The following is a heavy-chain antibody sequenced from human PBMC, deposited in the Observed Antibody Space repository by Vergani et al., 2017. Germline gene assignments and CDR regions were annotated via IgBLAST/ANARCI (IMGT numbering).Heavy chain of an antibody. CDR2: IKQDGGEK. V-gene: IGHV3-7*01. CDR1: GFTFSSYW. J-gene: IGHJ6*03. CDR3: ATDPAGCSSTSCYYYYYYYMDV. Sequence: EVQLLESGGGLVQPGGSLRLSCAASGFTFSSYWMSWVRQAPGKGLEWVANIKQDGGEKYYVDSVKGRFTISRDNAKNSLFLQMNSLRDEDTAVYYCATDPAGCSSTSCYYYYYYYMDVWGKGTTVTVSS. D-gene: IGHD2-2*01.